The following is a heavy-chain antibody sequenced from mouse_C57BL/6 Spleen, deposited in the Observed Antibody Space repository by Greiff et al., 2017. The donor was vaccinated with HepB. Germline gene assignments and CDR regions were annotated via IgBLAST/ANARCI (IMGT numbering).Heavy chain of an antibody. Sequence: QVQLQQPGAELVKPGASVKLSCKASGYTFTSYWMHWVKLRPGQGLEWIGMIHPNSGSTNYNEKFKSKATLTVDKSSSTAYMQLSSLTSEDSAVYYCAREGITTVFDYWGQGTTLTVSS. CDR3: AREGITTVFDY. J-gene: IGHJ2*01. V-gene: IGHV1-64*01. D-gene: IGHD1-1*01. CDR1: GYTFTSYW. CDR2: IHPNSGST.